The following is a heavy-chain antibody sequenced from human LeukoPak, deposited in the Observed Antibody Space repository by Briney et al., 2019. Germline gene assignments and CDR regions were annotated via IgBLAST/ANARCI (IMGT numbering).Heavy chain of an antibody. V-gene: IGHV3-30*02. J-gene: IGHJ6*03. CDR3: AKDHQYCSSTSCYYYYMDV. Sequence: GGSLRLSCAASGFTFSSYGMHWVRQAPGKGLEWVAFIRYDGSNKYYADSVKGRFTISRDNSKNTLYLQMNSLRAEDTAVYYCAKDHQYCSSTSCYYYYMDVWGKGTTVTVSS. CDR2: IRYDGSNK. CDR1: GFTFSSYG. D-gene: IGHD2-2*01.